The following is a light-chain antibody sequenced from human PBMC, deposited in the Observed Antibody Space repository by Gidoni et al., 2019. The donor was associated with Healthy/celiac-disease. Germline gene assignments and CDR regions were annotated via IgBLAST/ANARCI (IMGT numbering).Light chain of an antibody. V-gene: IGLV1-40*01. CDR2: GNS. CDR1: SSNIGAGYD. CDR3: QSYDSSLSGHVV. Sequence: QSVLTQPPSVSGAPGQRGTISCTGRSSNIGAGYDVHWYQQLPGTAPKLLIYGNSNRPSGVPDRFSGSKSGTSASLAITGLQAEDEADYYCQSYDSSLSGHVVFGGGTKLTVL. J-gene: IGLJ2*01.